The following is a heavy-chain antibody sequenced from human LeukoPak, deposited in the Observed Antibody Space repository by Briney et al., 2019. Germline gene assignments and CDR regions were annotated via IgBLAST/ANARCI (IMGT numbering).Heavy chain of an antibody. Sequence: GGSLRLSCAASGFTFSSYSMNWVRQAPGKGLEWVSAISGSGGSTYYADSVKGRFTISRDNSKNTLYLQMNSLRAEDTAVYYCAKDRMGYDFWSGYSDAFDIWGQGTMVTVSS. CDR2: ISGSGGST. J-gene: IGHJ3*02. V-gene: IGHV3-23*01. CDR1: GFTFSSYS. D-gene: IGHD3-3*01. CDR3: AKDRMGYDFWSGYSDAFDI.